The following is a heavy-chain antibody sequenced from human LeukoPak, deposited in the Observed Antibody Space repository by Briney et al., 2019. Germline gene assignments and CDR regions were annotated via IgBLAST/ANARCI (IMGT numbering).Heavy chain of an antibody. D-gene: IGHD3-22*01. J-gene: IGHJ4*02. V-gene: IGHV3-30*18. CDR1: GFTFSSYG. CDR2: ISYDGSNK. Sequence: GGSLRLSCAASGFTFSSYGMHWGRQAPGKGLELVAVISYDGSNKYYADSVKGRFTISRDNSKNTLYLQMNSLRAEDTAVYYCAKEGSYYDSSGYYHGGFDYWGQGTLVTVSS. CDR3: AKEGSYYDSSGYYHGGFDY.